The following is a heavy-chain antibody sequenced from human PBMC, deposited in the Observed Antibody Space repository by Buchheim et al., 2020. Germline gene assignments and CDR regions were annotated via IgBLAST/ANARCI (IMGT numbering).Heavy chain of an antibody. V-gene: IGHV3-30*03. Sequence: QVQLVESGGGVVQPGRSLRLSCVASGFDFSRYGMHWVRQAPGKGLEWVALTSYDGSTKFYADSVKGRFAISRDNSKNTLFLQMNSLRAEDTAVYYCARAVVVVPAVALITPYNWFDPWGQGTL. J-gene: IGHJ5*02. D-gene: IGHD2-2*01. CDR1: GFDFSRYG. CDR2: TSYDGSTK. CDR3: ARAVVVVPAVALITPYNWFDP.